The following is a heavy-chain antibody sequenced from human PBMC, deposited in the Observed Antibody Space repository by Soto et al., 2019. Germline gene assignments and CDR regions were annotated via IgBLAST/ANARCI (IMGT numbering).Heavy chain of an antibody. V-gene: IGHV1-69*01. J-gene: IGHJ4*01. CDR2: IIPIFGTA. Sequence: QVQLVQSGAEVKKPGSSVKVSCKASGGTFSSYAISWVRQAPGQGLEWMGGIIPIFGTANYAQKFQGRVTITADESTSTAYMELSSLRSEDTAVYYCARDPRGDYDSSGYSPYWGQEPWSPSPQ. D-gene: IGHD3-22*01. CDR3: ARDPRGDYDSSGYSPY. CDR1: GGTFSSYA.